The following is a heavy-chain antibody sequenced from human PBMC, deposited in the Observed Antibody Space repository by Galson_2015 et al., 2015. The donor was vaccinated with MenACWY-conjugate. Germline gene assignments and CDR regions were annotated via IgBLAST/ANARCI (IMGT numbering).Heavy chain of an antibody. V-gene: IGHV5-51*01. CDR1: GYIFPTYW. CDR3: ARHPPGGRGMDV. CDR2: ISPGDSNT. J-gene: IGHJ6*02. Sequence: QSGAEVTKPGESLTISCTASGYIFPTYWIAWVRQMPGKGLEWMGLISPGDSNTRYSPSFQGQVTISADKSISTAHLQWSSLKASDTAMYYCARHPPGGRGMDVWGQGTTVTVSS. D-gene: IGHD1-26*01.